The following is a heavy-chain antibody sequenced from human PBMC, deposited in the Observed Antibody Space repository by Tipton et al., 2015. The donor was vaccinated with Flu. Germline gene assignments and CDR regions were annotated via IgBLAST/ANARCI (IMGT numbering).Heavy chain of an antibody. D-gene: IGHD3-16*02. Sequence: PGLVKPSETLSLTCSVSGGSIDNYYWSWIRQPAGKGPEWIGRIFSSGSTFYNPSLKNRVSMSVDTSRKQFSLKLSSVTAADTAVYYCAGYRPGAPPLWGQGTLVTVSS. V-gene: IGHV4-4*07. CDR3: AGYRPGAPPL. J-gene: IGHJ4*02. CDR2: IFSSGST. CDR1: GGSIDNYY.